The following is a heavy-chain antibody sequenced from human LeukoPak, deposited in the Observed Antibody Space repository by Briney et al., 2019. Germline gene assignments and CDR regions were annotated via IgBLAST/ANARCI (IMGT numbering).Heavy chain of an antibody. D-gene: IGHD2-2*02. CDR3: ARSYIDRTALPPV. CDR2: IRQDGSDE. V-gene: IGHV3-7*01. J-gene: IGHJ4*02. CDR1: GFTFSTYW. Sequence: GGSLRLSCATSGFTFSTYWMSWVRQAPGKGLEWVAHIRQDGSDEYYVDSVKGRFTISRDNAKNSLYLHMNSLRAEDTAVYYCARSYIDRTALPPVWGQGTLVTVSS.